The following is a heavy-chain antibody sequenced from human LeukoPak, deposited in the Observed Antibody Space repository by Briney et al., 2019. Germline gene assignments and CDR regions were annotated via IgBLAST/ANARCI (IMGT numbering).Heavy chain of an antibody. V-gene: IGHV4-34*01. CDR3: ARLGAVAGTRPLPES. D-gene: IGHD6-19*01. CDR1: GGSFSGYY. Sequence: SETLSLTCAVYGGSFSGYYWSWIRQPPGKGLEWIGGIYYSGSTYYNPSLKSRVTISVDTSKNQFSLKLSSVTAADTAVYYCARLGAVAGTRPLPESWGQGTLVTVSS. J-gene: IGHJ4*02. CDR2: IYYSGST.